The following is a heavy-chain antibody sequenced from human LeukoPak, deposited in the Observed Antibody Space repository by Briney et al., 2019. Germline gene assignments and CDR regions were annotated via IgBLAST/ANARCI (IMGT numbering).Heavy chain of an antibody. D-gene: IGHD6-6*01. V-gene: IGHV3-43*02. CDR1: GFTFDDYA. CDR3: ASFSSIAARPFDY. J-gene: IGHJ4*02. CDR2: ISGDGGST. Sequence: GGSLRLSCAASGFTFDDYAMHWVRQVPGKGLEWVSLISGDGGSTYYADSVEGRFTISRDNSKNSLYLQMNSLRTEDTALYYCASFSSIAARPFDYWGQGTLVTVSS.